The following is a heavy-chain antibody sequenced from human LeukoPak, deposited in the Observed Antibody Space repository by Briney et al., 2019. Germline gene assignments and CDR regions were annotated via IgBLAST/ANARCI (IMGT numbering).Heavy chain of an antibody. J-gene: IGHJ3*02. V-gene: IGHV3-23*01. Sequence: GGSLRLSCAASGFTFSNYAMAWVRQAPGKGLEWVSSISDGGGHTYYADSVKGRFTISRDNSKNTLSLHMNTLRAEDTAVYYCAKDLLQTFFFDSSGYYSDAFGMWGQGTMVTVSP. CDR3: AKDLLQTFFFDSSGYYSDAFGM. D-gene: IGHD3-22*01. CDR2: ISDGGGHT. CDR1: GFTFSNYA.